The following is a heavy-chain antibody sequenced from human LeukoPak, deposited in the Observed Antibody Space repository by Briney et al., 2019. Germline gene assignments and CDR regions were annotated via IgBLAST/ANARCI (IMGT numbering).Heavy chain of an antibody. Sequence: GGSLRLSCAAAGFTFSSYSMNWVRQAPGKGLEWVSSISSSSSYIYYADSVKGRFTISRDNAKNSLYLQMNSLRAEDTAVYYYARVSSGPRGVHWGQGTLVTVSS. CDR1: GFTFSSYS. CDR3: ARVSSGPRGVH. V-gene: IGHV3-21*01. J-gene: IGHJ4*02. CDR2: ISSSSSYI. D-gene: IGHD6-19*01.